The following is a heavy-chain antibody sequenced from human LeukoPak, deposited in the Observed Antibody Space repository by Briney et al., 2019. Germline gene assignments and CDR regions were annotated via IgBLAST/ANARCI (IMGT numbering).Heavy chain of an antibody. V-gene: IGHV5-51*01. CDR1: GYSFTSYW. Sequence: GESLKISCRGSGYSFTSYWIGWVRQMPGKGLEWMGIIYPGDSDTRYSPSFQGQVTISADKSITTAYLQWSSLKASDTAMYYCARFNWGSTYYFDYWGQGTLVTVSS. J-gene: IGHJ4*02. D-gene: IGHD7-27*01. CDR3: ARFNWGSTYYFDY. CDR2: IYPGDSDT.